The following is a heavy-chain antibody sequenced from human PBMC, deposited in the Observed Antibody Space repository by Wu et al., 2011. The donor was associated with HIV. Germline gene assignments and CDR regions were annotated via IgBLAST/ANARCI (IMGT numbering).Heavy chain of an antibody. D-gene: IGHD4-17*01. CDR2: IIPILATT. Sequence: QVQLVQSGAEVKKPGSSVKVSCKASGGTSSTYTFSWVRQAPGQGLEWMGGIIPILATTHYTQKFRGRVTITTDESTTTAYMELNSLKSEDTAVYYCATGVGYGDYGGDFDNWGQGTLVTVSS. V-gene: IGHV1-69*16. J-gene: IGHJ4*02. CDR3: ATGVGYGDYGGDFDN. CDR1: GGTSSTYT.